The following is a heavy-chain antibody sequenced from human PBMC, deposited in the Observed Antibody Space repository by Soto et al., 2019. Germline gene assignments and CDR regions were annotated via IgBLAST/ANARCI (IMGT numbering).Heavy chain of an antibody. CDR2: FRESGGTT. CDR1: GFGFTFSTSA. V-gene: IGHV3-23*01. J-gene: IGHJ4*01. Sequence: AGGALRLSCAASGFGFTFSTSAMSWVRQAPGKGLEWVSTFRESGGTTHYANSVKGRFTISRDTSKNMLYLQMNSLRAEDTAIYYCAKDSHWAITSPTTDYWGHGLPVTVS. CDR3: AKDSHWAITSPTTDY. D-gene: IGHD2-2*01.